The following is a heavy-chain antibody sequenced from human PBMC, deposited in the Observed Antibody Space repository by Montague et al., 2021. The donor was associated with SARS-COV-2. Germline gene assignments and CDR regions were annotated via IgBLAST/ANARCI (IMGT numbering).Heavy chain of an antibody. D-gene: IGHD3-10*01. Sequence: SETLSLTCSVSGGSIGSYYWSWLRQPPGKGLEWIGHIYYSGSNNYSPSFKSRVTISIDTPKNQFSLKLSSVTAADTAVYYCARSLDLSGTYYLPYWGQGTLVTVSS. CDR3: ARSLDLSGTYYLPY. CDR2: IYYSGSN. CDR1: GGSIGSYY. J-gene: IGHJ4*02. V-gene: IGHV4-59*01.